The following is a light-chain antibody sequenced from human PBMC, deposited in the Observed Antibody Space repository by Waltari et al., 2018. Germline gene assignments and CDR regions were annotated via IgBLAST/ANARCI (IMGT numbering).Light chain of an antibody. CDR2: AAS. CDR3: QQSYTTPRT. V-gene: IGKV1-39*01. J-gene: IGKJ1*01. Sequence: DNQMTQSPSSLSASVGDRVTITCRASQTITSYLNWYQQKPGKAPKVLIYAASSLRSGVPSRFSGSGSGTDFTLTISSLQPEDFATYYCQQSYTTPRTFGQGTKVEIK. CDR1: QTITSY.